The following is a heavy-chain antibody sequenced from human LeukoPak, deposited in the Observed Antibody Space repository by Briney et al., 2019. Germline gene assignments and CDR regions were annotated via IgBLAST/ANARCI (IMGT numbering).Heavy chain of an antibody. CDR3: ARDSTSLRYFDY. CDR1: GFTFSSYG. J-gene: IGHJ4*02. V-gene: IGHV3-21*01. CDR2: ISSSSSYI. Sequence: PGGSLRLSCAASGFTFSSYGMNWVRQAPGKGLEWVSSISSSSSYIYYADSVKGRFTISRDNAKNSLYLQMNSLRAEDTAVYDCARDSTSLRYFDYWGQGTLVTVSS. D-gene: IGHD6-6*01.